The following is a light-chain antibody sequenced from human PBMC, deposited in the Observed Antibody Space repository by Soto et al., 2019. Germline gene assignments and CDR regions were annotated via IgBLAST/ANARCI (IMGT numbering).Light chain of an antibody. Sequence: SYELTQPPSGSVSPGQTASITCSGDKLGDKYACWYQQKPGQSPVLVIYQDSKRPSGIPERFSGSNSGNTATLTISGTQAMDEADYYCQAWDSSTVVFGGGTKLTFL. V-gene: IGLV3-1*01. J-gene: IGLJ2*01. CDR1: KLGDKY. CDR2: QDS. CDR3: QAWDSSTVV.